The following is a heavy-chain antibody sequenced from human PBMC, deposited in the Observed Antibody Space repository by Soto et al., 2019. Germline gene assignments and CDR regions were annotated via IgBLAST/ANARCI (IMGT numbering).Heavy chain of an antibody. CDR1: GGTFSSYT. V-gene: IGHV1-69*02. D-gene: IGHD1-1*01. Sequence: ASVKVSCKASGGTFSSYTISWVRQAPGQGLEWMGRIIPILGIANYAQKFQGRVTITADKSTSTAYMELSSLRSEDTAAYYCATESFSAGAVTAPAFDYSAQGALVTVSA. CDR2: IIPILGIA. J-gene: IGHJ4*02. CDR3: ATESFSAGAVTAPAFDY.